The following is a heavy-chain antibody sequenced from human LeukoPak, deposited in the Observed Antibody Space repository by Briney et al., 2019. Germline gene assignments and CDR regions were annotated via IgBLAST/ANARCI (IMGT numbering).Heavy chain of an antibody. V-gene: IGHV4-39*01. CDR1: GGSISSSSHN. CDR2: IYYSGST. CDR3: ARHDRIIASPLV. D-gene: IGHD6-13*01. J-gene: IGHJ4*02. Sequence: SETVSLTCIVSGGSISSSSHNWGWIRQPPGKGLEWIGGIYYSGSTYYNPSLKSRLTISVDTSKNQFSLKLSSVTAADTAVYYCARHDRIIASPLVWGQGTLVTVSS.